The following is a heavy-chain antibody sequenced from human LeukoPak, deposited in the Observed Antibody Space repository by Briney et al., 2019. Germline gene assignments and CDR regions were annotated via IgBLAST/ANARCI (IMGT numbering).Heavy chain of an antibody. Sequence: SVKVSCKASGGTFSSYAISWVRQAPGQGLEWMGGIIPIFGTANYAQKFQGRVTITADESTSTAYMELSSLRSEDTAVYYCARGRTTGTTLDDWFDPWGQGTLVTVSS. CDR2: IIPIFGTA. CDR1: GGTFSSYA. D-gene: IGHD1-1*01. CDR3: ARGRTTGTTLDDWFDP. V-gene: IGHV1-69*13. J-gene: IGHJ5*02.